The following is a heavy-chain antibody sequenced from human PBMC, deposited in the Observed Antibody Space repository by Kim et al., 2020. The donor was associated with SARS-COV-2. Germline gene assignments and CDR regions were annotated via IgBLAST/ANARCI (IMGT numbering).Heavy chain of an antibody. CDR3: ARDSSQGVFVRTIFDAFDI. CDR2: ISSSSSTI. V-gene: IGHV3-48*02. J-gene: IGHJ3*02. CDR1: GFTFSSYS. Sequence: GGSLRLSCAASGFTFSSYSMNWVRQAPGKGLEWVSYISSSSSTIYYADSVKGRFTISRDNAKNSLYLQMNSLRDEDTAVYYCARDSSQGVFVRTIFDAFDIWGQGTMVTVSS. D-gene: IGHD3-9*01.